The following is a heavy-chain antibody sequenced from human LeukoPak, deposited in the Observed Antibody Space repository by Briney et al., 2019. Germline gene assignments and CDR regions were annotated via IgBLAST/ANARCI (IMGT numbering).Heavy chain of an antibody. Sequence: SETLSLTCTVSGGSISSSSYYWGWIRQPPGKGLEWIGSIYYSGSTYYNPSLKSRVTISVDTSKNQFSLKLSSVTAADTAVYYCARIMGSGWQDADYWGQGTLVTVSS. CDR2: IYYSGST. CDR3: ARIMGSGWQDADY. V-gene: IGHV4-39*07. D-gene: IGHD6-19*01. J-gene: IGHJ4*02. CDR1: GGSISSSSYY.